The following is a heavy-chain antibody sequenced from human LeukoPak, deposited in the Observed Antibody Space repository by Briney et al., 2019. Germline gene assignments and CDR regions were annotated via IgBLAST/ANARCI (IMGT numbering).Heavy chain of an antibody. CDR1: GFTFSSYA. CDR2: ISYDGSNK. J-gene: IGHJ3*02. V-gene: IGHV3-30-3*01. D-gene: IGHD3-16*02. CDR3: ARDGGSLNAFDI. Sequence: SGGSLRLSCAASGFTFSSYAMHWVRQAPGKGLEWVAVISYDGSNKYYADSVKGRFTISRDNSKNTLYLQMNSLRAEDTAVYYCARDGGSLNAFDIWGQGTMVTVSS.